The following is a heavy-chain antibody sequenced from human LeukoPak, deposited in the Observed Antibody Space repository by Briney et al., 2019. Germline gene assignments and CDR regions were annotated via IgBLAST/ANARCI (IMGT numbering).Heavy chain of an antibody. CDR2: IKSKTDGGTT. D-gene: IGHD3-10*01. J-gene: IGHJ4*02. Sequence: PGGSLRLPCAGSGFPFSNARMSRVRQAPGKGLEWVGRIKSKTDGGTTDYAAPVKGRFTISRDDSKNTLYLQMNSLKTEDTAVYYCTTSVLGVIIFFWGQETLVTVSS. CDR3: TTSVLGVIIFF. CDR1: GFPFSNAR. V-gene: IGHV3-15*01.